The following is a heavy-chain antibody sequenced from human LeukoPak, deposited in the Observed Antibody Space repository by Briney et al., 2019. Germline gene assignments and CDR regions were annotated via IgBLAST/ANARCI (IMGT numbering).Heavy chain of an antibody. D-gene: IGHD6-13*01. V-gene: IGHV3-7*02. CDR1: GFTFRSYW. CDR2: IKQDGSEK. CDR3: ASFIRQQLVHTDFDY. J-gene: IGHJ4*02. Sequence: GGSLRLSGAASGFTFRSYWMSWVRQAPGKGLEWVANIKQDGSEKYYVDSVKGRFTISRDNAKNSLYLQMNSLRAEDTAVYYCASFIRQQLVHTDFDYWGQGTLVTVSS.